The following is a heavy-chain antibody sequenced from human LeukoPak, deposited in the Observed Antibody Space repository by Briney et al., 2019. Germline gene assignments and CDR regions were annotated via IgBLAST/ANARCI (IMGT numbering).Heavy chain of an antibody. CDR2: ISSSSSYI. Sequence: GALRLSCAASGFTFSSYSMNWVRQAPGKGLEWVSSISSSSSYIYYADSVKGRFTISRDNAKNSLYLQMNSLRAEDTAVYYCARDLVGTSGANWGQGTLVTVSS. V-gene: IGHV3-21*01. D-gene: IGHD1-26*01. J-gene: IGHJ4*02. CDR3: ARDLVGTSGAN. CDR1: GFTFSSYS.